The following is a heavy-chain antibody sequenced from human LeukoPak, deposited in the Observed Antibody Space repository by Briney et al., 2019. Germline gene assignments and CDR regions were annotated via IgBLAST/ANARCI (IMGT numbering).Heavy chain of an antibody. CDR1: GFTFSDYY. D-gene: IGHD3-22*01. J-gene: IGHJ4*02. Sequence: GGSLRLSCAASGFTFSDYYMSWIRQAPGKGLEWVSYISSSGSTIYYADSVKGRFTISRDNAKNSLYLQMNSLRAEDTATYYCARDYYYDSSGYLGYWGQGTLVTVSS. CDR3: ARDYYYDSSGYLGY. CDR2: ISSSGSTI. V-gene: IGHV3-11*01.